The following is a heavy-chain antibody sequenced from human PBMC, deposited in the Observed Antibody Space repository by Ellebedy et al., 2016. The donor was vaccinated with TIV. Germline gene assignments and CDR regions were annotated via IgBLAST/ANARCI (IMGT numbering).Heavy chain of an antibody. CDR3: ARDQVVRGGYHGMDG. V-gene: IGHV4-31*03. J-gene: IGHJ6*02. D-gene: IGHD3-10*01. CDR2: MYQSGTT. CDR1: GGPVSDGSTSRGDYY. Sequence: SETLSLXXTVSGGPVSDGSTSRGDYYWSWIRQHTGKGLEWIGYMYQSGTTYYNPSLKSRVSISGDTSKNQVSLRLRSVTVADTAVYYCARDQVVRGGYHGMDGWGPGTTVTVSS.